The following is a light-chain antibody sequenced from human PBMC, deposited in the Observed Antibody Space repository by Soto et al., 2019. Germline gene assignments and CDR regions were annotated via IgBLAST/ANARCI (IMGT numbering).Light chain of an antibody. CDR3: QQYNTYST. Sequence: AIRMTQSPSSFSASTGDRVTITCRASQGISSYLAWYQQKPGKAPKALIYDASTLRSGVPSRFSGGGSGTEFTLTISSLQPDDFATYYCQQYNTYSTFGQGTRLE. V-gene: IGKV1-8*01. CDR1: QGISSY. J-gene: IGKJ5*01. CDR2: DAS.